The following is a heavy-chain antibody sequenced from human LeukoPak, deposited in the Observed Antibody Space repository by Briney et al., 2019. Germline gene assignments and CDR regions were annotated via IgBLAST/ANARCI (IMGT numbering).Heavy chain of an antibody. CDR1: GGSISSGDYS. CDR2: IYHSEST. J-gene: IGHJ4*02. Sequence: SETLSLTCAVSGGSISSGDYSWSWIRQPPGKGLEWIGYIYHSESTYYNPSLKRRVTISVDRSKNQFSLKLSSVTTADTAVYYCARANGYYGSGIPYFDYWGQGTLVTVS. V-gene: IGHV4-30-2*01. D-gene: IGHD3-10*01. CDR3: ARANGYYGSGIPYFDY.